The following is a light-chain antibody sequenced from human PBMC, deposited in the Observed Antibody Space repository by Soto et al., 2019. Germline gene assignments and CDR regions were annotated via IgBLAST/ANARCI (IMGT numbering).Light chain of an antibody. CDR3: QQYASFSPA. V-gene: IGKV1-5*01. J-gene: IGKJ1*01. CDR1: QSINNY. CDR2: YAS. Sequence: DVQMTQSPSTLSASVGDRVTITCRASQSINNYLAWYQLRPGKAPRLLIYYASTLDRGVPSRFSGSGSGTEFTLTISSLQPDDFATYDCQQYASFSPAFGQGTKVGI.